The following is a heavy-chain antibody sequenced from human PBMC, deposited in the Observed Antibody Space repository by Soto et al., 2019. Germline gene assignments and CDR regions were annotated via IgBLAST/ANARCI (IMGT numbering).Heavy chain of an antibody. V-gene: IGHV3-15*01. CDR2: IKSKTDGGTT. J-gene: IGHJ6*02. CDR1: GFTFSYAW. D-gene: IGHD3-10*01. CDR3: TTVLESVGYYGSGRRYFYYGMDV. Sequence: SLRLSCAASGFTFSYAWMSWVRQAPGKGLEWVGRIKSKTDGGTTDYAAPVKGRFTISRDDSKNTLYLQMNSLKTEDTAVYYCTTVLESVGYYGSGRRYFYYGMDVWSQGTMVTVSS.